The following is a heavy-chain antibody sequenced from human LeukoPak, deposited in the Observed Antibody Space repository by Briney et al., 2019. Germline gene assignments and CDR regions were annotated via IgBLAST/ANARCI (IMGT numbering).Heavy chain of an antibody. Sequence: GESLKISCKGSGYGFTSYWIGWVRQMPGKGLEWMGIIYPGDSDTRYSPSFQGQVTISADKSISTAYLQWSSLKASDTAMYYCARHHCSSTSCPYYYYYYYMDVWGRGTTVTVSS. CDR2: IYPGDSDT. J-gene: IGHJ6*03. V-gene: IGHV5-51*01. D-gene: IGHD2-2*01. CDR1: GYGFTSYW. CDR3: ARHHCSSTSCPYYYYYYYMDV.